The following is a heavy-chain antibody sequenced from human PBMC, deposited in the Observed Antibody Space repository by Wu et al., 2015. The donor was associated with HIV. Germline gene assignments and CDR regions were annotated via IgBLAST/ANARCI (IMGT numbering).Heavy chain of an antibody. CDR3: ARLQSLSGFYSNADY. D-gene: IGHD3-22*01. CDR1: GYTFTDYY. Sequence: QVQLLQSGAEVKKPGASVMVSCKASGYTFTDYYMYWVRQAPRQGLEWMGWINPNRGGTKYAQKFQGRVTMTRDTAVSTAYMELNSLRSDDTAVYYCARLQSLSGFYSNADYWGQGTLVTVSS. J-gene: IGHJ4*02. CDR2: INPNRGGT. V-gene: IGHV1-2*02.